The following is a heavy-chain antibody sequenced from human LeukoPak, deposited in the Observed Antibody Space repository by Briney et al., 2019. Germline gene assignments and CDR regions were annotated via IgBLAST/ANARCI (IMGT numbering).Heavy chain of an antibody. CDR3: ARGFDSRFFND. CDR1: GFTFRNYW. D-gene: IGHD3-22*01. V-gene: IGHV3-7*01. J-gene: IGHJ4*02. Sequence: GGSLRLSCTDSGFTFRNYWMTWVRQAPGKGLEWVANIKQDGSEKYYVDSVKGRFTISRDDAKNSLYLQMNSLRAEDTAVYYCARGFDSRFFNDWGQGTLVTVSS. CDR2: IKQDGSEK.